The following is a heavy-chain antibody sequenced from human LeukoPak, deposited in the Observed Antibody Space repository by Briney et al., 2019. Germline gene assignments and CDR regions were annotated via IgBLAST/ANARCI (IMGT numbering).Heavy chain of an antibody. J-gene: IGHJ6*04. CDR2: INHSGST. Sequence: SETLSLTCAVSGGSFSGYYWSWIRQPPGKGLEWIGEINHSGSTNYNPSLKSRVTISVDTSKNQISLKLSSVTAADTAVYYCARGGPGGSESYYNPRYYGMDVWGKGTTVTVSS. D-gene: IGHD3-10*01. V-gene: IGHV4-34*01. CDR1: GGSFSGYY. CDR3: ARGGPGGSESYYNPRYYGMDV.